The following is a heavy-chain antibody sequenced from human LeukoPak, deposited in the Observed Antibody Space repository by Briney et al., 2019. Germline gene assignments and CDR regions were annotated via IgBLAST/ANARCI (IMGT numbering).Heavy chain of an antibody. Sequence: GRSLRLSCTASRFTFSSHGMNWVRQAPGKGLEWVAVIWYDGSNKYYADSVKGRFTISRDNSKNTLYLQMNSLRAEDTAVYYCAREGVDTAMVTYFDYWGQGALVTVSS. D-gene: IGHD5-18*01. CDR1: RFTFSSHG. V-gene: IGHV3-33*01. CDR3: AREGVDTAMVTYFDY. J-gene: IGHJ4*02. CDR2: IWYDGSNK.